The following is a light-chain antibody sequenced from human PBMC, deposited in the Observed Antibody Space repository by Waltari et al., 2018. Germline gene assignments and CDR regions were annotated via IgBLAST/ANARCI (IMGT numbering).Light chain of an antibody. Sequence: DIQMTQFPSSVSASVGDRVTITCRASQGISSWLAWYQQKPGKAPERLNDAASSLQSGGPSRFSGSGSWTDFTLTINSLQPEDFATYYCQQSNSFPQTFGQGTKVEIK. CDR3: QQSNSFPQT. J-gene: IGKJ1*01. CDR1: QGISSW. CDR2: AAS. V-gene: IGKV1-12*01.